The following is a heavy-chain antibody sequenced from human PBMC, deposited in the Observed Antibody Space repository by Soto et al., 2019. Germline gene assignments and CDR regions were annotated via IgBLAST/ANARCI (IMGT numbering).Heavy chain of an antibody. CDR3: ATVARYDDFDV. CDR1: GFTFNIYA. V-gene: IGHV3-23*01. Sequence: QLLGSGGGLVQPGGSLRLSCEASGFTFNIYAMTWVRQAPGNGLEWVSNIGSTGTTTYYADSVKGRFAISRDNSKSTLYLQMNSLRAEDTAVYYCATVARYDDFDVWGQGTMVTVSS. J-gene: IGHJ3*01. D-gene: IGHD3-9*01. CDR2: IGSTGTTT.